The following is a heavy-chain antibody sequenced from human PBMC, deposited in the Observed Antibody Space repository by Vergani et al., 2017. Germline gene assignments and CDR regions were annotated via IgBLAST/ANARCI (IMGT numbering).Heavy chain of an antibody. D-gene: IGHD3-9*01. CDR2: IYPSGST. CDR3: ARAPREGGRYFDWLGSYYYYCYMDV. V-gene: IGHV4-38-2*02. Sequence: QVQLQESGPGLVKPSETLSLTCTVSGYSISSGYYWGWIRQPPGKGLEWIGSIYPSGSTYYNPSLKGRVTISVDTYKNQFFLKLSSVTAADTAVYYCARAPREGGRYFDWLGSYYYYCYMDVWGKGTTVTVSS. J-gene: IGHJ6*03. CDR1: GYSISSGYY.